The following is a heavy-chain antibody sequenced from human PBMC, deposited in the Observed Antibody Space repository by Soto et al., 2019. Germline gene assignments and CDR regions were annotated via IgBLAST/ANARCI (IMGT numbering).Heavy chain of an antibody. J-gene: IGHJ4*02. CDR2: ISAYNGNT. Sequence: QVQLVQSGAEVKKPGASVKVSCKASGYTFTSYGISWVRQAPGQGLEWMGWISAYNGNTNYAQKLQGRVTMTTDTSTRKAYMELRSFRSDATAVYYCPRDRIMITFGGVIGQFDYWGQGTLVTVSS. V-gene: IGHV1-18*01. D-gene: IGHD3-16*02. CDR3: PRDRIMITFGGVIGQFDY. CDR1: GYTFTSYG.